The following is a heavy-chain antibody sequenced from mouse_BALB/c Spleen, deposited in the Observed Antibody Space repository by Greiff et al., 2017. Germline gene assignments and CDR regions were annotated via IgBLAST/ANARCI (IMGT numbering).Heavy chain of an antibody. J-gene: IGHJ4*01. V-gene: IGHV5-6-5*01. Sequence: EVKVVESGGGLVQPGGSLKLSCAASGFTFSSYAMSWVRQTPEKRLEWVASISSGGSTYYPDSVKGRFTISRDNARNILYLQMSSLRSEDTAMYYCARGNAMDYWGQGTSVTVSS. CDR2: ISSGGST. CDR1: GFTFSSYA. CDR3: ARGNAMDY.